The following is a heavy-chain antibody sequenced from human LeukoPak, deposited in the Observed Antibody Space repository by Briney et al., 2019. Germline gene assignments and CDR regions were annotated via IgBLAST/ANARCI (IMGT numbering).Heavy chain of an antibody. CDR2: ISGSGGST. V-gene: IGHV3-23*01. J-gene: IGHJ3*02. Sequence: GGSLRLSCAASGFTFSSYGMSWVRQAPGKGLEWVSAISGSGGSTYYADSVKGRFTISRDNSKNTLYLQMNSLRAEDTAAYYCAKASGVVRNFKYAFDIWGQGTMVTVSS. CDR1: GFTFSSYG. D-gene: IGHD2-8*02. CDR3: AKASGVVRNFKYAFDI.